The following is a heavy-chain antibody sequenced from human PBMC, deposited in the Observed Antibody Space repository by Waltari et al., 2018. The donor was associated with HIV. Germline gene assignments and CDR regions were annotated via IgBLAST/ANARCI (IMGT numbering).Heavy chain of an antibody. CDR2: ISSHANII. Sequence: QVQRVESGGGVVKPGGSLRATRAGSGFTFGEYYMSCICQAPGKGLEWISYISSHANIIYYLDSVKGRFTISRDNAKNSLYLQMSSLRVEDTAVYYCARGPQSITMIEVVNVPPYWGQGTLVTVSS. D-gene: IGHD3-22*01. J-gene: IGHJ4*02. CDR1: GFTFGEYY. CDR3: ARGPQSITMIEVVNVPPY. V-gene: IGHV3-11*01.